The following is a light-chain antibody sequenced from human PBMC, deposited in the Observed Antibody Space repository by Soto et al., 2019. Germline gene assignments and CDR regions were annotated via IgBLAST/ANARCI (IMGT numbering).Light chain of an antibody. CDR2: GVS. J-gene: IGKJ2*01. V-gene: IGKV3-20*01. CDR1: QSVSGSD. Sequence: EVVLTQSPGTLSLSPGERATLSCRASQSVSGSDLAWYQQKPGQAPRLLISGVSNRATGTPDRFSGSGSGTDFTLTISSLEPEDFAVYYCQQYGSSPRTFGQGTKLEIK. CDR3: QQYGSSPRT.